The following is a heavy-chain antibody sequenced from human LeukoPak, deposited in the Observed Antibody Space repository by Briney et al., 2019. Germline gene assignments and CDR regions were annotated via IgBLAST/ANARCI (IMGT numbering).Heavy chain of an antibody. D-gene: IGHD3-22*01. CDR3: AKVWGLFTMINGAFDI. CDR1: GFTFSSYA. Sequence: GSLRLSCAASGFTFSSYAMSWVRQAPGKGLEWVSAISGSGGSTYYADSVKGRFTISRDNSKNTLYLKMNSLRAEDTAVYYCAKVWGLFTMINGAFDIWGQGAMVTVSS. J-gene: IGHJ3*02. CDR2: ISGSGGST. V-gene: IGHV3-23*01.